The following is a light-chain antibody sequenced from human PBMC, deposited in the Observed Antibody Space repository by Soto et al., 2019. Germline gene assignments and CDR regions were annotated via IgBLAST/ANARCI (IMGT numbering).Light chain of an antibody. CDR3: QSYDSTLRGLVA. V-gene: IGLV1-40*01. CDR2: GNN. J-gene: IGLJ2*01. CDR1: SSNIGATSD. Sequence: QSVLTQPPSVSGAPGQRVTVSCTGSSSNIGATSDVHWYQQLPGAAPKLLIYGNNNRPSGVPARFSGSKSGTSASLAITGLQVEDEADYYCQSYDSTLRGLVAFGGGTKLTVL.